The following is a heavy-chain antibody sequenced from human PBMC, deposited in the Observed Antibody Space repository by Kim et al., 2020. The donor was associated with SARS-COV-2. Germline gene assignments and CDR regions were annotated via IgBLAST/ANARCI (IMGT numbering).Heavy chain of an antibody. D-gene: IGHD3-10*01. CDR3: ARGNYYGSGSYRPPFDY. V-gene: IGHV3-11*06. J-gene: IGHJ4*02. Sequence: VKGRFTISRDNAKNSLYLQMNSRRAEDTAVYYCARGNYYGSGSYRPPFDYWGQGTLVTVSS.